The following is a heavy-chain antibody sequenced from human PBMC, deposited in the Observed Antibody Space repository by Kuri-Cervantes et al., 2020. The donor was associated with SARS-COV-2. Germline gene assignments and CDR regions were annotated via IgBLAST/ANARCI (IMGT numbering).Heavy chain of an antibody. Sequence: SQTLSLTCAVSGYSISSGYYWGWTRQPPGKGLKWIGSIYHSGSTYYNPSLKSRVTISVDTSKNQFSLKLSSVTAADTAVYYCARSKSWRWFDPWGQGTLVTVSS. J-gene: IGHJ5*02. CDR1: GYSISSGYY. CDR3: ARSKSWRWFDP. D-gene: IGHD3-3*01. CDR2: IYHSGST. V-gene: IGHV4-38-2*01.